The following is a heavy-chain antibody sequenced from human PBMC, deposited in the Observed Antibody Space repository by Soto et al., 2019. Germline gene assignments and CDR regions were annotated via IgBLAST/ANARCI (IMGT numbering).Heavy chain of an antibody. D-gene: IGHD4-4*01. CDR3: PRHPPRGDYNKYATTY. V-gene: IGHV3-7*03. Sequence: GGSLRLSCAASGFTFSRYWMSWFRQAPGKGMEWVANIKEDGIEKYYVDSVRGRFTISRDNARHSLYLQMTSLRAEDTAVYYCPRHPPRGDYNKYATTYWGQGTLVTVSS. J-gene: IGHJ4*02. CDR2: IKEDGIEK. CDR1: GFTFSRYW.